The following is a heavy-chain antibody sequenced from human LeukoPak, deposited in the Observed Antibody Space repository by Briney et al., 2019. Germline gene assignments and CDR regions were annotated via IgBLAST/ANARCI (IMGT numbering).Heavy chain of an antibody. CDR2: ITGSGDST. D-gene: IGHD4-11*01. V-gene: IGHV3-23*01. CDR1: GFTFRSYA. CDR3: ADSNYWYPVYY. J-gene: IGHJ4*02. Sequence: PGGSLRLSCAASGFTFRSYALRWVGQAPGKGLEWVSNITGSGDSTYYAESVKGRFTISRDNSKNTLYLQMNSVRAEDTAVYYCADSNYWYPVYYWVEGTLVSVCS.